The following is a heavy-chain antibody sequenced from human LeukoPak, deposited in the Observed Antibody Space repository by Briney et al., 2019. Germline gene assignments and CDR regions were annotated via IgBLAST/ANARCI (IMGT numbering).Heavy chain of an antibody. Sequence: PGGSLRLSCAASGFTFSSYAMSWVRQAPGKGLEWVSAISGSGGSTYYADSVKGRFTISRDNSKSTLYLQMNSLRAEDTALYYCAKDGGGSLEWLPPMDVWGQGTTVTVSS. CDR2: ISGSGGST. CDR3: AKDGGGSLEWLPPMDV. D-gene: IGHD3-3*01. V-gene: IGHV3-23*01. CDR1: GFTFSSYA. J-gene: IGHJ6*02.